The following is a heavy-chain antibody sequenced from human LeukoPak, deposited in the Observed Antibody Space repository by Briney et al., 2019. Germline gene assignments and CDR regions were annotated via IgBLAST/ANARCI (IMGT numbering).Heavy chain of an antibody. CDR2: IYTSGST. V-gene: IGHV4-61*02. CDR1: GGSISSGSYY. D-gene: IGHD2-2*01. J-gene: IGHJ6*03. CDR3: ARDSPPSSTGGYYYYYMDV. Sequence: SETLSLTCTVSGGSISSGSYYWSWIRQPAGKGLEWIGRIYTSGSTNYNPSLKSRVTISVDTSKNQFSLKLSSVTAADTAVYYCARDSPPSSTGGYYYYYMDVWGKGTTVTVSS.